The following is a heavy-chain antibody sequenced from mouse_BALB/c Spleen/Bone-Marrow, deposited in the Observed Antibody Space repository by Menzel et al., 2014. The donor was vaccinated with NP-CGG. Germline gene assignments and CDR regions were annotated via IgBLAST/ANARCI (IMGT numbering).Heavy chain of an antibody. CDR1: GYTFTSYY. V-gene: IGHV1S81*02. CDR3: TRSTMITYFDY. CDR2: INPSNGGT. J-gene: IGHJ2*01. D-gene: IGHD2-4*01. Sequence: GAELVKPGASVKLSCKASGYTFTSYYMYWVKQRPGRGLEWIGEINPSNGGTNFNEKFKSKATLTVDKSSSTAYMQLSSLTSEDSAVYYCTRSTMITYFDYWGQGTTLTVSS.